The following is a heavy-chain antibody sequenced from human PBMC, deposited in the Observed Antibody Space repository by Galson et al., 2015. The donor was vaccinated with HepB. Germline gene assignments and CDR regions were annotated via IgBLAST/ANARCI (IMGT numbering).Heavy chain of an antibody. CDR1: GFTFSSYA. J-gene: IGHJ6*02. Sequence: SLRLSCAASGFTFSSYAMHWVRQAPGKGLEWVAVISYDGSNKYYADSVKGRFTISRDNSKNTLYLQMNSLRAEDRAVYYCARDQGYDSSGYLHYYYYGMDVWGQGTTVTVSS. D-gene: IGHD3-22*01. V-gene: IGHV3-30*04. CDR2: ISYDGSNK. CDR3: ARDQGYDSSGYLHYYYYGMDV.